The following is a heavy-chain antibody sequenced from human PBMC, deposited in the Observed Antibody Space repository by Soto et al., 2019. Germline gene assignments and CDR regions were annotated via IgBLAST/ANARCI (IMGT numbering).Heavy chain of an antibody. Sequence: ASVNVSCKASGGTFSSYAISWVRQAPGEGLEWMGGIIPIFGTANYAQKFQGRVTITADESTSTAYMELSSLRSEDTAVYYCARGGRRNSSGSFYYYGSDVWGKGTTVIVSP. J-gene: IGHJ6*04. CDR2: IIPIFGTA. CDR1: GGTFSSYA. D-gene: IGHD6-19*01. CDR3: ARGGRRNSSGSFYYYGSDV. V-gene: IGHV1-69*13.